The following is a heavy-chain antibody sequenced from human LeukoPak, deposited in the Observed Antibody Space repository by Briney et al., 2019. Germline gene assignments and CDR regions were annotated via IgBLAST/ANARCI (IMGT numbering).Heavy chain of an antibody. Sequence: GESLKISCKGSGYSFTSYWIGWVRQMPGKGLEWMGIIYPGDSDTRYSPSFQGQVTISADKSISTAYLQWSSLKASDTAMYYCARGLKRGIAAAGSGYWGQGTLVTVSS. D-gene: IGHD6-13*01. CDR2: IYPGDSDT. CDR1: GYSFTSYW. V-gene: IGHV5-51*01. J-gene: IGHJ4*02. CDR3: ARGLKRGIAAAGSGY.